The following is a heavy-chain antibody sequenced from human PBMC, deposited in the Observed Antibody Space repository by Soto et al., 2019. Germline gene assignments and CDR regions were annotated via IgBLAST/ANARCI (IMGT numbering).Heavy chain of an antibody. D-gene: IGHD2-8*01. J-gene: IGHJ5*02. V-gene: IGHV1-18*01. Sequence: GASVEVSCKACGYTFTIYGISWARQAPGQGLEWMGWISAYNGNTNYAQKLQGRVTMTTDTSTSTAYTELRSLRSDDTFVYYCARDKGLYLFDPWGQGTLVTGSS. CDR1: GYTFTIYG. CDR2: ISAYNGNT. CDR3: ARDKGLYLFDP.